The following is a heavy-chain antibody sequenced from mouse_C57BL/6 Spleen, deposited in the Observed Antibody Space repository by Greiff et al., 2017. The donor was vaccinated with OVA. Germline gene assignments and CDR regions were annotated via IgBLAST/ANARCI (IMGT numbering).Heavy chain of an antibody. CDR1: GYTFTSYW. D-gene: IGHD4-1*01. Sequence: QVQLQQPGAELVKPGASVKLSCKASGYTFTSYWMHWVKQRPGRGLEWIGRIDPNSGGTKYNEKFKSKATLTVDKTSSTAYRQLSSLTSEDSAVYDCARSEGDWDHWYFDVWGTGTTVTVSS. V-gene: IGHV1-72*01. J-gene: IGHJ1*03. CDR3: ARSEGDWDHWYFDV. CDR2: IDPNSGGT.